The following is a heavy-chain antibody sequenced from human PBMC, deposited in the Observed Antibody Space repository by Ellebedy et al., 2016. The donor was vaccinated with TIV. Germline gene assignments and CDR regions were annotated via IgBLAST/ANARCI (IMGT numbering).Heavy chain of an antibody. CDR3: AKDLANWGIRFFDL. CDR2: ISGSGMST. CDR1: GFSFSNYA. D-gene: IGHD7-27*01. J-gene: IGHJ2*01. Sequence: GESLKISCAASGFSFSNYAMSWVRQAPGKGLAWVSAISGSGMSTYYVDSVKGRLTISRDNSKDTFYLQMNRLRVEDTAVYYCAKDLANWGIRFFDLWGRGTLVTVSS. V-gene: IGHV3-23*01.